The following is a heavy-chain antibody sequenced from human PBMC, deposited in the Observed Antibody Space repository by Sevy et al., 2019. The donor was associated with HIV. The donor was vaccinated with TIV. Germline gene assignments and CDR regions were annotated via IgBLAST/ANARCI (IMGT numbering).Heavy chain of an antibody. CDR3: ARSSSGPLDN. J-gene: IGHJ4*02. D-gene: IGHD3-22*01. Sequence: GGSLRLSCAASGFTFSAYDMHWVRQATGKGLEWVSAIGSAGDTYYPGSVKGRFTISRENAKNSLYLQMNSLRAGDTAIYYCARSSSGPLDNWGQRTLVTVSS. V-gene: IGHV3-13*01. CDR2: IGSAGDT. CDR1: GFTFSAYD.